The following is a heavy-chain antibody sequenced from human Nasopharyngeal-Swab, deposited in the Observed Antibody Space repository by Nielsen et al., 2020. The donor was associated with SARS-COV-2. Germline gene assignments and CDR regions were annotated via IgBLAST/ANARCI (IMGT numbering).Heavy chain of an antibody. CDR1: GYTFTSYA. J-gene: IGHJ4*02. CDR2: INAGDGSP. D-gene: IGHD5-24*01. CDR3: ARVSSDRWLEYYFDY. V-gene: IGHV1-3*01. Sequence: ASVKVSCKASGYTFTSYAIHWLRQAPGQSLEWMGWINAGDGSPRYSQKFQGRSTIIRDTSATTAYMELSGLRSEDTAVYYCARVSSDRWLEYYFDYWGQGTLVTVSS.